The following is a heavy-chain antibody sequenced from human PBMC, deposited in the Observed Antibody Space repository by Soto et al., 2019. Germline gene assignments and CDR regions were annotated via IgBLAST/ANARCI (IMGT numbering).Heavy chain of an antibody. D-gene: IGHD2-15*01. Sequence: VKVSCKASGYTFTSYGISWVRQAPGQGLEWMGWISAYNGNTNYAQKLQGRVTMTTDTSTSTAYMELRSLRSDDTAVYYCARDRPKGYCSGGSCLYYYGMDVWGQGTTVTVSS. J-gene: IGHJ6*02. CDR3: ARDRPKGYCSGGSCLYYYGMDV. CDR2: ISAYNGNT. V-gene: IGHV1-18*01. CDR1: GYTFTSYG.